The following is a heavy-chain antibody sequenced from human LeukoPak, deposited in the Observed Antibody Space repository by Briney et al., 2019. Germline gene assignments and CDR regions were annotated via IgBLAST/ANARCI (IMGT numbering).Heavy chain of an antibody. V-gene: IGHV1-18*01. CDR2: ISAYNGNT. CDR1: GYTLVSYG. D-gene: IGHD3-3*01. J-gene: IGHJ6*02. Sequence: ASVKVSCKASGYTLVSYGISWVRQAPGQGLEWMGWISAYNGNTNYAQKLQGRVTMTTDTSTSTAYMELRSLRSDDTAVYYCARDYYYDFWSGYYDLYYYGMDVWGQGTTVTVSS. CDR3: ARDYYYDFWSGYYDLYYYGMDV.